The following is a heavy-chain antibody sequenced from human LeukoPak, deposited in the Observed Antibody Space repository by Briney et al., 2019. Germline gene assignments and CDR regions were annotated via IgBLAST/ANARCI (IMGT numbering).Heavy chain of an antibody. V-gene: IGHV1-2*02. D-gene: IGHD3-22*01. CDR3: ARAKYYYDSSGYYLFGY. CDR2: INPNSGGT. J-gene: IGHJ4*02. Sequence: ASVKVSCKTSGYTFTGYYMHWVRQAPGQGLEWMGWINPNSGGTNYAQKFQGRVTMTRDTSISTAYMELSRLRSDDTAVYYCARAKYYYDSSGYYLFGYWGQGTLVTVSS. CDR1: GYTFTGYY.